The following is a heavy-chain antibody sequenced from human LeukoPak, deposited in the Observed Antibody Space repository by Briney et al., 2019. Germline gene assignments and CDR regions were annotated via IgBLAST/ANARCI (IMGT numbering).Heavy chain of an antibody. J-gene: IGHJ4*02. CDR1: GFTFSSYP. V-gene: IGHV3-64D*06. D-gene: IGHD3-10*01. CDR2: ISSNGSNT. Sequence: GGSLRLSCSASGFTFSSYPMHWVRQAPGKGLEYVSAISSNGSNTYYADSVKGRFTISRDNSKNTLSLQMSSLRAEDTAVYYCVSVFMGYYNFWGQGTLVTVSS. CDR3: VSVFMGYYNF.